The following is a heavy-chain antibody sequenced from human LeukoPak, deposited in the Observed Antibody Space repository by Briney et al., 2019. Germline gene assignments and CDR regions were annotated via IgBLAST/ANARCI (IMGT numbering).Heavy chain of an antibody. J-gene: IGHJ5*02. D-gene: IGHD2-2*01. Sequence: SETLSLTCTVSGGSISPYYWSWIRQPPGKGLDYIGYIYYSGTTNYNPSLKSRVTMSVDTSKNQFSLKLSSVTAADAAVYYCARDRALQDIVVVPAVMDNWFDPWGQGTLVTVSS. CDR1: GGSISPYY. V-gene: IGHV4-59*12. CDR3: ARDRALQDIVVVPAVMDNWFDP. CDR2: IYYSGTT.